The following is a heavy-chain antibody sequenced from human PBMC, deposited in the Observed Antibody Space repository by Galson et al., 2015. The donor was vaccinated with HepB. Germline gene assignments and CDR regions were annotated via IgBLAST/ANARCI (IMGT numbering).Heavy chain of an antibody. CDR1: GFTFRSCG. CDR3: ARDSGYISGWYAGRGGFDY. V-gene: IGHV3-30*03. Sequence: SLRLSCAASGFTFRSCGMHWVRQAPGKGLEWVAVILYDGSDKNSADSVKGRFTISRDNSKNTPYLQMNSLRAEDTAVYYCARDSGYISGWYAGRGGFDYWGQGTLVTVSS. J-gene: IGHJ4*02. CDR2: ILYDGSDK. D-gene: IGHD6-19*01.